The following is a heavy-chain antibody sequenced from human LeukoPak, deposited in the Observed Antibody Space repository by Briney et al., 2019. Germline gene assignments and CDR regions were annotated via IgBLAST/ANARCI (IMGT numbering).Heavy chain of an antibody. J-gene: IGHJ5*02. CDR1: GGSISSYY. CDR3: ARVVVVAAGNWFDP. CDR2: IYYSGST. Sequence: SETLSLTCTVSGGSISSYYWSWIRQPPGKGLEWIGYIYYSGSTNYNPSLKSRVTISVDTSKNQFSPKLSSVTAADTAVYYCARVVVVAAGNWFDPWGQGTLVTVSS. V-gene: IGHV4-59*01. D-gene: IGHD2-15*01.